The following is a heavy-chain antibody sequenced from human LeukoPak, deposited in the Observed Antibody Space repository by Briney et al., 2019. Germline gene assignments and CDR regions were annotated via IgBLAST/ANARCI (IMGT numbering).Heavy chain of an antibody. CDR3: ARTARYYDILTGFTFDY. D-gene: IGHD3-9*01. Sequence: SGPALVKPTQTLTLTCTFSGFSLSTSGICVSWIRQPPGKALEWLARIDWDDDKYYSTSLKTRLTISKDTSKNQVVLTMTNMDPVDTATYYCARTARYYDILTGFTFDYWGQGTLVTVSS. V-gene: IGHV2-70*11. CDR2: IDWDDDK. CDR1: GFSLSTSGIC. J-gene: IGHJ4*02.